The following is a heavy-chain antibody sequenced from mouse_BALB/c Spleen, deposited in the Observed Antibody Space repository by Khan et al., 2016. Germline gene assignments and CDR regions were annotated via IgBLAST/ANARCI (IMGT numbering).Heavy chain of an antibody. CDR2: INSNGGGT. CDR1: GFSFSTYG. J-gene: IGHJ4*01. CDR3: ARDGGAMDY. V-gene: IGHV5-6-3*01. Sequence: EVELVESGGGLVQPGGSLKLSCVASGFSFSTYGMCWVRQTPDKRLELVATINSNGGGTYYPDSVKGRFTISRDNAKNTLYLQMSSLKSEDTAMYYCARDGGAMDYWGQGTSVTVSS.